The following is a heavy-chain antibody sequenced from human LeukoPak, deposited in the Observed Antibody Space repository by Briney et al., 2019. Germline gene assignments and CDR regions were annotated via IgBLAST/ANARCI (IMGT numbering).Heavy chain of an antibody. D-gene: IGHD6-19*01. V-gene: IGHV3-30*03. Sequence: GGSLRLSCAASGFTFSDYYMSWIRQAPGKGLEWVAVISYDEKNEYYPDSVKGRFTISRDNSKNTVHLQMNSLRAEDTAVYYCAREYTSGWYDYWGQGTLVTVSS. CDR2: ISYDEKNE. J-gene: IGHJ4*02. CDR3: AREYTSGWYDY. CDR1: GFTFSDYY.